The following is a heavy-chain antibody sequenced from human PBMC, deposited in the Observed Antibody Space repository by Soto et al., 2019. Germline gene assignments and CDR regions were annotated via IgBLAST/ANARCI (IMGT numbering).Heavy chain of an antibody. J-gene: IGHJ3*02. CDR2: VYHSGSI. D-gene: IGHD3-10*01. CDR1: GGSISSSNYY. Sequence: PSETLSLTCLVSGGSISSSNYYWGWIRHPPGKGLEWIGSVYHSGSIYYNPSLKSRVTLFVDTPKNQFSLKLTSVIAAETAVYYCVVGVRGAINISSDVFDMWGQGPMVTV. CDR3: VVGVRGAINISSDVFDM. V-gene: IGHV4-39*01.